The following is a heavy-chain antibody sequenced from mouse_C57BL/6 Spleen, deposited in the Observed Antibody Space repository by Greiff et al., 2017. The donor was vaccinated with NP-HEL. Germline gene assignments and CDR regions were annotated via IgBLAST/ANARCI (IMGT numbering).Heavy chain of an antibody. J-gene: IGHJ2*01. D-gene: IGHD2-13*01. CDR1: GYTFTSYW. Sequence: QVQLQQSGAELVRPGSSVKLSCTASGYTFTSYWMAWVQQRPGQGLEWIGNIYPSDSETHYNQKFKGTATLTVDKSSNTAYMQLSHLTSEDSAVYDSARTRDCDEGTFDYWGQGTTLTVSS. CDR3: ARTRDCDEGTFDY. CDR2: IYPSDSET. V-gene: IGHV1-61*01.